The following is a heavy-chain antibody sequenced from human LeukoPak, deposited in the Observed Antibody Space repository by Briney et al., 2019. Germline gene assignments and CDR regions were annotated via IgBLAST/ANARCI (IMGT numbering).Heavy chain of an antibody. D-gene: IGHD3-10*01. CDR1: GFTFSSYG. CDR3: AKDWGVIFVMYYFDY. Sequence: GGSLRLSCAASGFTFSSYGMHWVRQAPGKGLGWVAVISYDGSNKYYADSVKGRFTISRDNTKNTLYLQMNSLRAEDTAVYYCAKDWGVIFVMYYFDYWGQGTLVTVSS. J-gene: IGHJ4*02. V-gene: IGHV3-30*18. CDR2: ISYDGSNK.